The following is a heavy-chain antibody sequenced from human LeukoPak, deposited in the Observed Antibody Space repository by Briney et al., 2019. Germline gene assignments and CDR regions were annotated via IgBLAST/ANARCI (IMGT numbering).Heavy chain of an antibody. CDR3: ARHTRIAAASDY. V-gene: IGHV4-39*01. Sequence: SETLSLTCTVSGGSISSSSYYWGWIRQPPGKGLEWIGSIYYSGSTYYNPSLKSRVTISVDTSKNQFSLKLSSVTAADTAAYYCARHTRIAAASDYWGQGTLVTVSS. J-gene: IGHJ4*02. CDR1: GGSISSSSYY. D-gene: IGHD6-13*01. CDR2: IYYSGST.